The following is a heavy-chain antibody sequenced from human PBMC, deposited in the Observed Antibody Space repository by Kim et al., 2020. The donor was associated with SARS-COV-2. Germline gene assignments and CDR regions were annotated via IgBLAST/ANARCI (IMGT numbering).Heavy chain of an antibody. Sequence: GGSLRLSCTASGFTFSNAWMSWVRQAPGKGLEWVGRIKSKTDGGTTDYAAPVKGRFTISRDDSKNTLYLQMNSLKTEDTAVYYCTTVVGITGTTKGKNDAFDIWGQGTMVTVSS. CDR3: TTVVGITGTTKGKNDAFDI. D-gene: IGHD1-7*01. J-gene: IGHJ3*02. V-gene: IGHV3-15*01. CDR1: GFTFSNAW. CDR2: IKSKTDGGTT.